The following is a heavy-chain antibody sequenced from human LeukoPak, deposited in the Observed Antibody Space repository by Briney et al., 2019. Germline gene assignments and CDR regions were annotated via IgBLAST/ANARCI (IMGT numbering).Heavy chain of an antibody. J-gene: IGHJ6*02. Sequence: SETLSLTCTVSGGSISSGGYYWSWIRQHPGKGLEWIGYIYYSGSTYYNPPLKSRVTISVDTSKNQFSLKLSSVTAADTAVYYCASSTVFYYYYGMDVWGQGTTVTVSS. CDR3: ASSTVFYYYYGMDV. CDR2: IYYSGST. V-gene: IGHV4-31*03. CDR1: GGSISSGGYY. D-gene: IGHD2-2*01.